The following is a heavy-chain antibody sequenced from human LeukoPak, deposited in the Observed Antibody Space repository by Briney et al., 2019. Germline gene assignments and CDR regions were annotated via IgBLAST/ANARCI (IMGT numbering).Heavy chain of an antibody. J-gene: IGHJ3*02. Sequence: GGSLRLSCAASGFTFTTYWMTWVRQAPGKGLEWVANIKQDGTEKYYVDSVKGRFTISRDNAKNSLYLQMNSLRAEDTAVYYCAKPRDDYVWGSYLNDAFDIWGQGTMVTVSS. CDR1: GFTFTTYW. CDR3: AKPRDDYVWGSYLNDAFDI. D-gene: IGHD3-16*02. V-gene: IGHV3-7*01. CDR2: IKQDGTEK.